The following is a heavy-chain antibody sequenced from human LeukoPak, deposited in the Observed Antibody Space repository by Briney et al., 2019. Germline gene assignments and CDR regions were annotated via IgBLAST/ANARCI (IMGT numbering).Heavy chain of an antibody. CDR2: SIPIRGIP. D-gene: IGHD6-6*01. Sequence: GASVKVSRKASGYTFSSYGVSWVRQAPGQGLEWMGRSIPIRGIPNYAQNFQGRVTITADKSTSTAYMELSRLRSDDTAVYYCARSIAARPGWYFDLWGRGTLVTVSS. V-gene: IGHV1-69*04. CDR3: ARSIAARPGWYFDL. CDR1: GYTFSSYG. J-gene: IGHJ2*01.